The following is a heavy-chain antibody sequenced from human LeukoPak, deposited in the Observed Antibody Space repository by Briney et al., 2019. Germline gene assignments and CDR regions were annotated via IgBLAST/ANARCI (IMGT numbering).Heavy chain of an antibody. D-gene: IGHD3-22*01. V-gene: IGHV4-59*01. CDR2: IYYYGST. CDR3: VRLRGSSGPIDH. J-gene: IGHJ4*02. Sequence: YYXSWIRQPPGKGRECIGYIYYYGSTNYNPSLKSRVTILVDPSENQFSLRLTSVTAADTAVYYCVRLRGSSGPIDHWGQGTPVTVSS. CDR1: YY.